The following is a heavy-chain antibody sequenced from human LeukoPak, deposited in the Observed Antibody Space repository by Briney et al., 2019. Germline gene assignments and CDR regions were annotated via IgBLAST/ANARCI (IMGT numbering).Heavy chain of an antibody. CDR2: INPSGGST. J-gene: IGHJ3*02. V-gene: IGHV1-46*01. Sequence: ASVKVSCKASGYTFTSYYMHWVRQAPGQGLEWMGIINPSGGSTSYAQKFQGRVTMTRDTSTSTVYMELSSLRSEDTAVYYCASDHYGDRPGDAFDIWGQGTMVTVSS. CDR1: GYTFTSYY. D-gene: IGHD4-17*01. CDR3: ASDHYGDRPGDAFDI.